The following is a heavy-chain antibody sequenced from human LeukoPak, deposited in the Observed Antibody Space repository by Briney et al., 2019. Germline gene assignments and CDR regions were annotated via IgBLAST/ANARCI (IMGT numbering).Heavy chain of an antibody. CDR2: MNPNSGNT. CDR3: ARRGVVVPAAIGRYYYYYMDV. Sequence: ASVKVSCKASGYTFTSYDINWVRQATGQGLEWMGWMNPNSGNTGYAQKFQGRVTMTRNTSISTAYMELSSLRSEDTAVYYCARRGVVVPAAIGRYYYYYMDVWGKGTTVTVSS. CDR1: GYTFTSYD. D-gene: IGHD2-2*01. J-gene: IGHJ6*03. V-gene: IGHV1-8*01.